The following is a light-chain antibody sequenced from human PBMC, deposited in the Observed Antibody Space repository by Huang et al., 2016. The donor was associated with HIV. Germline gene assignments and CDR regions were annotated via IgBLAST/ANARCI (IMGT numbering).Light chain of an antibody. CDR2: KAS. V-gene: IGKV1-5*03. CDR3: QQYKIYSWT. CDR1: QSISSS. Sequence: DIQMTQSPSTLSASVGDRVTITCRASQSISSSFAWYQQKPGKAPKRLIYKASNLESGVPSTFSGSGSGTEFTLTISSLQPDDFATYYCQQYKIYSWTFGQGTKVEIK. J-gene: IGKJ1*01.